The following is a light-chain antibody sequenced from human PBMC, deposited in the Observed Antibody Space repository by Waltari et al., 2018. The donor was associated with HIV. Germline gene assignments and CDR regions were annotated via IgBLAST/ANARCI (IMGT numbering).Light chain of an antibody. CDR1: SSDVGGYNY. V-gene: IGLV2-14*03. CDR3: TSYTSSNTLVI. J-gene: IGLJ2*01. CDR2: HVS. Sequence: QSALTQPASVSGSPGQSITISSTGTSSDVGGYNYVSWYQQHPGKAPKLMIYHVSNRPSGVSNRFSGSKSGNTASLTISGLQAEDEADYYCTSYTSSNTLVIFGGGTKLTVL.